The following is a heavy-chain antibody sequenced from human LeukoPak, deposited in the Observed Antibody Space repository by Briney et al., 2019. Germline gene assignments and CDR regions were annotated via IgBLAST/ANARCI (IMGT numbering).Heavy chain of an antibody. Sequence: SETLSLTCTVSGGSISGYYWNWIRQPPGKGLEWIGYIYYTGSTNYNPSLKSRVTISVDTSKNQFPLELSSVTAADTAVYYCARENDTSGFSASGFDSWGQGTLVTVSS. CDR2: IYYTGST. J-gene: IGHJ4*02. D-gene: IGHD3-22*01. CDR1: GGSISGYY. CDR3: ARENDTSGFSASGFDS. V-gene: IGHV4-59*01.